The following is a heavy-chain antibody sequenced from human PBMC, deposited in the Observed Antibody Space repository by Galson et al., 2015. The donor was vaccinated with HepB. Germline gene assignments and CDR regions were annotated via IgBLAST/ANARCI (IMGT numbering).Heavy chain of an antibody. V-gene: IGHV3-21*01. CDR3: ASDIVVIAAAGIFDP. Sequence: SLRLSCAASGFTFSSYSMNWVRQAPGKGLEWVSSISSSSSYIYYADSVKGRFTISRDNAKNSLYLQMNSLRAEDTAVYYCASDIVVIAAAGIFDPWGQGTLVTVSS. J-gene: IGHJ5*02. CDR1: GFTFSSYS. CDR2: ISSSSSYI. D-gene: IGHD6-13*01.